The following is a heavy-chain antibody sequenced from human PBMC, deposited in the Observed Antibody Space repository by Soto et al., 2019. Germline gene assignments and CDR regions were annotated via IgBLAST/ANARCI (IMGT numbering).Heavy chain of an antibody. CDR2: ISGSGGST. J-gene: IGHJ6*02. CDR1: GFTFSSYA. CDR3: AKGSPGRYYYYGMDV. Sequence: GGSLRLSCAASGFTFSSYAMSWVRQAPGKGLEWVSAISGSGGSTYYADSVKGRFTISRDNSKNTLYLQMNSPRAEDTAVYYCAKGSPGRYYYYGMDVWGQGTTVTVSS. V-gene: IGHV3-23*01.